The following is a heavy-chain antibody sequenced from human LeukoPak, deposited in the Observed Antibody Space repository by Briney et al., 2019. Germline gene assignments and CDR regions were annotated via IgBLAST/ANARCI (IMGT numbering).Heavy chain of an antibody. CDR3: AREAYCGGDCYSGFDY. V-gene: IGHV4-59*01. D-gene: IGHD2-21*02. J-gene: IGHJ4*02. CDR2: IYYSGST. Sequence: SETLSLTCTVSGGSISSYHWSWIRQPPGKGLEWIGYIYYSGSTNYNPSLKSRVTIPVDTSKNQFSLKLSSVTAADTAVYYCAREAYCGGDCYSGFDYWGQGTLVTVSS. CDR1: GGSISSYH.